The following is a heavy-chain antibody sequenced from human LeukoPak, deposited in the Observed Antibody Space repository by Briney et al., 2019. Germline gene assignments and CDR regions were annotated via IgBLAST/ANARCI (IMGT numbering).Heavy chain of an antibody. CDR1: GFTVSSNY. D-gene: IGHD3-3*01. Sequence: GGSLRLSCAASGFTVSSNYMSWVRQAPGKGLEWVSVIYSGGSTYYADSVKGRFTISRDNSKNTLYLQMNSLRAEDTAVYYCARDPYYDFWSGYYTRYYMDVWGKGTTVTVSS. V-gene: IGHV3-66*02. CDR3: ARDPYYDFWSGYYTRYYMDV. CDR2: IYSGGST. J-gene: IGHJ6*03.